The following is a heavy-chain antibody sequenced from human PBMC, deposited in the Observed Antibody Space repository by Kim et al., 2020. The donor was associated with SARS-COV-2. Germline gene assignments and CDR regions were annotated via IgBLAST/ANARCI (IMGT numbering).Heavy chain of an antibody. V-gene: IGHV3-23*01. CDR1: EFTFSSSA. CDR2: INDRGDST. Sequence: GGSLRLSCAASEFTFSSSAMSWVRQAPGKGLEWVSTINDRGDSTYYADSMQGRFTISRDNSRNTLYLQMHSLRAEDTAVYFCAKSHSIVVVASGRSNWVDHWGRGTLVTVSS. J-gene: IGHJ5*02. D-gene: IGHD2-2*01. CDR3: AKSHSIVVVASGRSNWVDH.